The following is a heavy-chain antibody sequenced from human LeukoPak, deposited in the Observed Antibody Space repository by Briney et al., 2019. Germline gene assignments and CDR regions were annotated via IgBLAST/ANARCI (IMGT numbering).Heavy chain of an antibody. CDR2: IKQDGSEK. CDR3: ARDVDFGVVITFDY. Sequence: QAGGSLRLSCAASGFTFSSYWMSWVRQAPGKGLEWVANIKQDGSEKYYVDSVKGRFTISRDNAKNSLYLQMNSLRAEDTAVYYCARDVDFGVVITFDYWGQGTLVTVSS. V-gene: IGHV3-7*01. CDR1: GFTFSSYW. J-gene: IGHJ4*02. D-gene: IGHD3-3*01.